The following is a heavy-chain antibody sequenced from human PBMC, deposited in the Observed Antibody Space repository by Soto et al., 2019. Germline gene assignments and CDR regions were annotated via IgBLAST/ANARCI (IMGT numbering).Heavy chain of an antibody. D-gene: IGHD6-19*01. J-gene: IGHJ4*02. CDR1: GFTFRSFW. Sequence: EVQLVESGGGLVQPGGSLRLSCAASGFTFRSFWMHWVRQAPGKGLVLVSRINGDGSITTYADSVKGRFTISRDNAKNTLYLQMDSLRAEDTAVYYCARDSWNSGRFDYWGQGTLVTVSS. CDR3: ARDSWNSGRFDY. V-gene: IGHV3-74*01. CDR2: INGDGSIT.